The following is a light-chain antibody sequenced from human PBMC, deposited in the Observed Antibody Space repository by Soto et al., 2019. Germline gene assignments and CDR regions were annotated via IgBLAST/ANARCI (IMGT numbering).Light chain of an antibody. CDR3: QQTQGNPT. V-gene: IGKV1-39*01. CDR1: QNIGTI. J-gene: IGKJ1*01. Sequence: DIQLTQSPPSLSASVGDKVTITCRASQNIGTILNWYQLRPGKAPKLLIYVTSSLHTGVPSRFSGSGSGSEFTLTISNLQPEDFATYSCQQTQGNPTFGQGTIVEVK. CDR2: VTS.